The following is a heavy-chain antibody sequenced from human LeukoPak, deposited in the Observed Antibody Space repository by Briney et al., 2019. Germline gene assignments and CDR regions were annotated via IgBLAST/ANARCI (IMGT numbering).Heavy chain of an antibody. CDR1: GYSISSDYY. J-gene: IGHJ5*02. V-gene: IGHV4-38-2*02. CDR2: IHHSGRT. D-gene: IGHD1-1*01. Sequence: SETLSLTCTVSGYSISSDYYWGWIRQPPGKGLEWIGSIHHSGRTYYNPSLKSRVTISVDTSKNQFSLKLSSVTAADTAVYYCARDHSIPIQLENWFDPWGQGTLVTVSS. CDR3: ARDHSIPIQLENWFDP.